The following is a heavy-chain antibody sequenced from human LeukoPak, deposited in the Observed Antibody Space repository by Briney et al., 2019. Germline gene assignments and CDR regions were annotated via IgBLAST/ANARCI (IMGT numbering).Heavy chain of an antibody. CDR3: ARGRRYFD. D-gene: IGHD3-9*01. CDR2: MNPNSGNT. V-gene: IGHV1-8*01. J-gene: IGHJ4*02. Sequence: GLEWMGWMNPNSGNTGYAQKFQGRVTMTRNTSISTAYMELSSLRSEDTAVYYCARGRRYFDWGQGTLVTVSS.